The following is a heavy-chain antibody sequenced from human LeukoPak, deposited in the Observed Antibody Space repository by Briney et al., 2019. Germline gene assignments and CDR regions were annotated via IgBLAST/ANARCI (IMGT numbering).Heavy chain of an antibody. CDR2: VYHSGST. J-gene: IGHJ4*02. Sequence: SGTLSLTCAVSGDSISTNHWWSWVRQPPGKGLEWIGEVYHSGSTNYNPSLKSRVTISVDKSKNLFSLKLTSVTAADTAMYYCAGARWDSWGQGTLVTVSS. CDR3: AGARWDS. V-gene: IGHV4-4*02. CDR1: GDSISTNHW. D-gene: IGHD4/OR15-4a*01.